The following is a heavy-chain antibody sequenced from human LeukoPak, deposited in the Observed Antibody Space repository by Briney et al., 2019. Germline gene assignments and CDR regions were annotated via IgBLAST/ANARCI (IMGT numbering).Heavy chain of an antibody. CDR2: INPSGGST. D-gene: IGHD3-3*01. V-gene: IGHV1-46*01. Sequence: GASVKVSCKASGYTFTSYYMHWVRQAPGQGLECMGIINPSGGSTSYAQKFQGRVTMTRDTSTSTVYMELSSLRSEDTAVYYCARGHDDFWSGYYTDTRDYYYYYGMDVWGQGTTVTVSS. J-gene: IGHJ6*02. CDR3: ARGHDDFWSGYYTDTRDYYYYYGMDV. CDR1: GYTFTSYY.